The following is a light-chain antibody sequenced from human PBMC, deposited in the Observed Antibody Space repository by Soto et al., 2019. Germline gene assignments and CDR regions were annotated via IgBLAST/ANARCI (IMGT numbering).Light chain of an antibody. V-gene: IGKV3-15*01. J-gene: IGKJ2*01. CDR1: QSVSSD. CDR3: QQYFNWPPYT. CDR2: GAS. Sequence: EIVLTQSPATLSLSPGETATFYCRASQSVSSDLVWYQQKPGQAPRLLIYGASIRATGIPARFSGSGSGTEFTLTISSLQSEDFAVYYCQQYFNWPPYTLGQGTKVDIK.